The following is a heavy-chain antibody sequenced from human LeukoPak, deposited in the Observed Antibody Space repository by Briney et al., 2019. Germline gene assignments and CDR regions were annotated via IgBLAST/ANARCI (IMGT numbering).Heavy chain of an antibody. CDR3: VKEEYSGSPEDAFDI. CDR2: ISSNGGST. D-gene: IGHD1-26*01. V-gene: IGHV3-64D*09. Sequence: PGGSLRLSCSASGFTFSSYAMHWVRQAPGKGLEYVSAISSNGGSTYYADSVKGRFTISRDNSKNTLYLQMSSLRAEDTAVYYCVKEEYSGSPEDAFDIWGQGTMVTVSS. J-gene: IGHJ3*02. CDR1: GFTFSSYA.